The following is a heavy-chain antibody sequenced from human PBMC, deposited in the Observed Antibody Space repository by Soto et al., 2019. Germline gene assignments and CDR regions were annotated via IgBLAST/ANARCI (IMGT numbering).Heavy chain of an antibody. D-gene: IGHD2-8*01. V-gene: IGHV4-39*07. CDR3: ARGGYCTNGVCYTFDY. Sequence: KPSETLSLTCTVSGGSISSSSYYWGWIRQPPGKGLEWIGSIYHSGSTYYNPSLKSRVTISVDRSKNQFSLKLSSVTAADTAVYYCARGGYCTNGVCYTFDYWGQGTLVTVSS. CDR2: IYHSGST. J-gene: IGHJ4*02. CDR1: GGSISSSSYY.